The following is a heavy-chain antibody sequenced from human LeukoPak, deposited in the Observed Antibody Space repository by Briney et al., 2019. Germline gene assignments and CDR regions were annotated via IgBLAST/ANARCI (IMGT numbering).Heavy chain of an antibody. CDR1: GFTFSSYS. CDR2: ITTTSSHI. J-gene: IGHJ6*03. V-gene: IGHV3-21*01. Sequence: GGSLRLSCAASGFTFSSYSMNWVRQAPGKGLEWVSSITTTSSHIYYADSVKGRFTISRDNAKNSLYLQMNSLRAEDTAVYYCARVQRKYQLPRLNDYDYMDVWGKGTTVTVSS. CDR3: ARVQRKYQLPRLNDYDYMDV. D-gene: IGHD2-2*01.